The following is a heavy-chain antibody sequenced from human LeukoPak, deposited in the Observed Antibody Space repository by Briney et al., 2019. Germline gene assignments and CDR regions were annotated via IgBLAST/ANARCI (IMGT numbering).Heavy chain of an antibody. J-gene: IGHJ4*02. CDR3: ARDRPFDILTGYSYYFDY. CDR1: GFTFRSYA. Sequence: GRSLRLSCAASGFTFRSYAMHWVRQAPGKGLAWVAVISYDGSNKYYADSVKGRFTISRDNSKNTLYLQMNSLRAEDTAVYYCARDRPFDILTGYSYYFDYWGQGTLVTVSS. CDR2: ISYDGSNK. D-gene: IGHD3-9*01. V-gene: IGHV3-30*04.